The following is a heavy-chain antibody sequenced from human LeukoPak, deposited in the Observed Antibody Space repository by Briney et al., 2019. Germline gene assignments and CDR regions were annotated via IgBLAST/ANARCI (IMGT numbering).Heavy chain of an antibody. CDR2: ISKDGNSQ. CDR1: GFTFSSYA. D-gene: IGHD2-21*01. Sequence: PGRSLRLSCAASGFTFSSYALDWARQAPGKGLEWVAVISKDGNSQNYADSVKGRFTISRDNSKNTLYLQMNSLRPEDTAVYYCAKEIPLGYCGGDSCPWHYMDVWGEGTTITVSS. CDR3: AKEIPLGYCGGDSCPWHYMDV. J-gene: IGHJ6*03. V-gene: IGHV3-30*04.